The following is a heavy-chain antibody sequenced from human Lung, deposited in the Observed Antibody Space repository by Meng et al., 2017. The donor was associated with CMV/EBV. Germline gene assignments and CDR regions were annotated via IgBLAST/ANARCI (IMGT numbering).Heavy chain of an antibody. CDR2: ITPSSGGT. CDR3: VRANLGSADY. V-gene: IGHV1-2*06. CDR1: GYTVTGYV. Sequence: VPPAPSGLESKKPGAAANVACTASGYTVTGYVMHWLGQAPGQGLEWVGRITPSSGGTTYAQKFQGRVTMTRDTSISTAYMELSSLRSDDAAIYYCVRANLGSADYWGQGTLVTVSS. J-gene: IGHJ4*02. D-gene: IGHD7-27*01.